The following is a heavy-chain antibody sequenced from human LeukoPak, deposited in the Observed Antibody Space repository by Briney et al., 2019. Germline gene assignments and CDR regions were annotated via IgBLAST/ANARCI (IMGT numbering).Heavy chain of an antibody. Sequence: PSETLSLTCTVSGGSISSYYWSWIRQPPGKGLEWIGYIYYSGSTNYNPSLKSRVTISVDTSKNQFSLKLSSVTAADTAVYYCATVGGSGSYLAYWGQGTLVTVSS. J-gene: IGHJ4*02. CDR1: GGSISSYY. CDR2: IYYSGST. D-gene: IGHD3-10*01. V-gene: IGHV4-59*01. CDR3: ATVGGSGSYLAY.